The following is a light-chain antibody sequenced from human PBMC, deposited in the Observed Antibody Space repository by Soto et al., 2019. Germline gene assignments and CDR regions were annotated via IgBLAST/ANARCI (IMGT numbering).Light chain of an antibody. CDR3: QQRSNWPPGT. Sequence: EIVSTQSPATLSLSPWERATLSCRASQSVSSYLAWYQQKPGQAPRLLIYDASNRATGIPARFRGSGSGTDFTLTISSLEPEDFAVYYCQQRSNWPPGTVGQGTRLEIK. CDR1: QSVSSY. V-gene: IGKV3-11*01. CDR2: DAS. J-gene: IGKJ5*01.